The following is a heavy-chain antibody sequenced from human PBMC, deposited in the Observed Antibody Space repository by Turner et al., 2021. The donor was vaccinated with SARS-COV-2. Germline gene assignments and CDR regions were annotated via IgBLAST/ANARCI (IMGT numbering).Heavy chain of an antibody. Sequence: LRQFPGRGLEWIGYIHNSGSTHYNPSLRSRVTLSIDSVKRRITLTRKYVTAADTAVYHCARNTCSSTSCLAVFDPWGQGTQVTVSS. V-gene: IGHV4-59*01. J-gene: IGHJ5*02. CDR3: ARNTCSSTSCLAVFDP. D-gene: IGHD2-2*01. CDR2: IHNSGST.